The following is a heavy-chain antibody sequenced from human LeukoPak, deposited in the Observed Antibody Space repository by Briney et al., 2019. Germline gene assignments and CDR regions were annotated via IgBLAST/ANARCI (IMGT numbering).Heavy chain of an antibody. D-gene: IGHD3-10*01. CDR2: IYTSGST. V-gene: IGHV4-4*09. CDR3: ARLRMTWFDP. CDR1: GGSISGYY. J-gene: IGHJ5*02. Sequence: KPSETLSLTCTVSGGSISGYYWSWIRQPPGKGLEWIGYIYTSGSTNYNPSLKSRVTISVDTSKNQFSLKLSSVTAADTAVYYCARLRMTWFDPWGQGTLVTVSS.